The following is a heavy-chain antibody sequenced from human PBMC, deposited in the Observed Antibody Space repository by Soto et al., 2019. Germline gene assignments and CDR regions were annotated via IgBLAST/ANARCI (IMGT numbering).Heavy chain of an antibody. CDR1: GLTISNYW. CDR3: VRDGYPAWVYGVDV. V-gene: IGHV3-74*01. CDR2: MNSDGSTT. D-gene: IGHD1-1*01. J-gene: IGHJ6*02. Sequence: LSSTASGLTISNYWMHWIRPDHGKGLVWVSRMNSDGSTTNYADSVKGRFTISRDNARNTLYLQMNSLRAEDTAVYFCVRDGYPAWVYGVDVWGQGPTVTGSS.